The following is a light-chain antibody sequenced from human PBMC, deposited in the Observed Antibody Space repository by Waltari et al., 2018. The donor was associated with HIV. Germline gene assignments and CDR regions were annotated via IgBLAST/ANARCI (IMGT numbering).Light chain of an antibody. CDR3: EQSYNTPLT. J-gene: IGKJ4*01. V-gene: IGKV1-39*01. CDR1: QSINTY. CDR2: GAS. Sequence: DIQMTQSPSSLSASVGDRVTITCRASQSINTYINWYQQKPGKAPKILIYGASNLQSGVPSRFSGSGSGTDFTLSISSLQPEEFATYYCEQSYNTPLTFGGGTKVEIK.